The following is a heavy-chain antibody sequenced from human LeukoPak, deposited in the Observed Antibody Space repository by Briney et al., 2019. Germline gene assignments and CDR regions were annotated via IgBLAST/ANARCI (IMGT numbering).Heavy chain of an antibody. CDR2: ISNDGGGT. V-gene: IGHV3-23*01. D-gene: IGHD3-22*01. CDR3: AKGGSGYFLDP. J-gene: IGHJ5*02. Sequence: PGGSLRLSCAASGFIFNNYGLVWVRQAPGKGLEWVSAISNDGGGTTYADFVKGRFTISRDNSKNTLFLQMNSLRGEDTALYCCAKGGSGYFLDPWGQGALVTVSS. CDR1: GFIFNNYG.